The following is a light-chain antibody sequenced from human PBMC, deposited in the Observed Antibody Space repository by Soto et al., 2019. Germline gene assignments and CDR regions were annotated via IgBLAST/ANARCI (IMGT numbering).Light chain of an antibody. CDR3: GSYTSSNTRV. V-gene: IGLV2-14*03. CDR1: SSDVDGYNY. CDR2: DVT. Sequence: QSVLTQPASVSGSPGQSITISCTGTSSDVDGYNYVSWYQQQPGKAPKLMIYDVTNRPSGVSDRFSGSKSGNTASLTISGLQVEDEADYYCGSYTSSNTRVFGGGTKLTVL. J-gene: IGLJ3*02.